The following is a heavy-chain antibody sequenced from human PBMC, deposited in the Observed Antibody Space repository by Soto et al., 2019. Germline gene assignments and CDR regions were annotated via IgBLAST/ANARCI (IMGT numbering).Heavy chain of an antibody. V-gene: IGHV1-3*01. CDR1: GYTFTAYP. CDR3: ARKDYYGAGIYYFDH. CDR2: INGANGDT. J-gene: IGHJ4*02. Sequence: GASVKVSCKASGYTFTAYPVHWVRQAPGQRLEWMGWINGANGDTGYSQKFQGRVTVTRDTSANTVYMELSSLTSEDTFVYYCARKDYYGAGIYYFDHWGQGTLVTVSS. D-gene: IGHD3-10*01.